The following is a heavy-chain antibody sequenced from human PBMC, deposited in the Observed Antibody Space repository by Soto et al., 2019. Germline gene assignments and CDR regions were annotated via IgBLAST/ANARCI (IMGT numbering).Heavy chain of an antibody. CDR3: ARETYGDYVGYFDP. D-gene: IGHD4-17*01. V-gene: IGHV4-61*01. CDR2: IYYTGST. CDR1: GGSISSSSYY. Sequence: SETLSLTCTVSGGSISSSSYYWNWIRQPPGKGLEWIGYIYYTGSTNYIPSLESRVTMSVDTSKNQLSLKLSSLTAADTAVYYCARETYGDYVGYFDPWGQGIQVTVSS. J-gene: IGHJ5*02.